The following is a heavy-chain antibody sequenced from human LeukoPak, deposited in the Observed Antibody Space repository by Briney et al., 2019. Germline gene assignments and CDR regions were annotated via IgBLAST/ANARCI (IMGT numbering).Heavy chain of an antibody. CDR1: GFTFSDYY. CDR2: NSGSISTI. D-gene: IGHD3-10*02. J-gene: IGHJ6*04. Sequence: GGSLRLSCAAAGFTFSDYYMGWIRQAPGKGLEWVAYNSGSISTIYYAESVKGRFPISRDNAKNSLYLKMNSLRAEDTAVYYYAELGITMIGGVWGKGTTVTISS. V-gene: IGHV3-11*04. CDR3: AELGITMIGGV.